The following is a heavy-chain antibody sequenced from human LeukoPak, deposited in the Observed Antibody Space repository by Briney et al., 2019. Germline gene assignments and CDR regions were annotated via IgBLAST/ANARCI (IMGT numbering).Heavy chain of an antibody. CDR2: MSSSGRTI. J-gene: IGHJ3*02. CDR3: ARDGGIAVAGDAFDI. V-gene: IGHV3-48*03. Sequence: GGSLRLSCAASGFTLSSYEMNWVRQAPGGGLEWVSYMSSSGRTIYYADSVKGRFTISRDNAKNSLYLQMNSLRVEDTAVYYCARDGGIAVAGDAFDIWGQGTMVTVSS. D-gene: IGHD6-19*01. CDR1: GFTLSSYE.